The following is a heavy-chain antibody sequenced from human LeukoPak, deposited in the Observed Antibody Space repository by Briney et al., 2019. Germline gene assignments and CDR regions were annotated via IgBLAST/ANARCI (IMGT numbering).Heavy chain of an antibody. D-gene: IGHD5-18*01. CDR1: GGSISSYY. CDR2: IYYSGST. V-gene: IGHV4-59*01. Sequence: PSETLSLTCTVSGGSISSYYWSWIRQPPGKGLEWIGYIYYSGSTNYNPSLKSRVTISVDTSKNQFSLKLSSVTAADTAVYYCAREFIQLWFTWSTYYYMDVWGKGTTVTVSS. J-gene: IGHJ6*03. CDR3: AREFIQLWFTWSTYYYMDV.